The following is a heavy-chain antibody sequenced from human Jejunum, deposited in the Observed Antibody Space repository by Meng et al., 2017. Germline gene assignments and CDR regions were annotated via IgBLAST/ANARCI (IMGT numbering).Heavy chain of an antibody. J-gene: IGHJ4*02. Sequence: QVRLEQCGAEWKGPGASVSLSCKASGYTFPDNAVHWVRQAPGQGLEWMGWINTKTGNPMYAQGFTGRFVFSLDTSVSTAYLQISSLKAEDTAVYYCARPGGYCSDLDCYPADWGQGTLVTVSS. V-gene: IGHV7-4-1*02. CDR1: GYTFPDNA. CDR3: ARPGGYCSDLDCYPAD. D-gene: IGHD2-15*01. CDR2: INTKTGNP.